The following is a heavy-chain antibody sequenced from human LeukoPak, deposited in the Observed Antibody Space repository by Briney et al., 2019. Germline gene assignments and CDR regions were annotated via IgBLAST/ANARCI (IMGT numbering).Heavy chain of an antibody. CDR1: GFIFTNFG. CDR3: AKSSGWNYYYYYMDV. D-gene: IGHD6-19*01. J-gene: IGHJ6*03. V-gene: IGHV3-21*01. CDR2: ISSTSSYI. Sequence: PGGSLRLSCAASGFIFTNFGMNWVRQAPGKGLEWVPSISSTSSYIYYADSVKGRFTISRDNAKNSLYLQMNSLRAEDTAVYYCAKSSGWNYYYYYMDVWGKGTTVIASS.